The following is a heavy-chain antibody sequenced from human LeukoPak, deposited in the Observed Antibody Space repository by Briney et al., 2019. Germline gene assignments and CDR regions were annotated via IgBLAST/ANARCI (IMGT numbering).Heavy chain of an antibody. CDR1: GYTFTSYG. V-gene: IGHV1-18*01. Sequence: ASVKVSCKASGYTFTSYGIGWVRQAPGQGLEWMGWISAYNGNTNYAQKLQGRVTMTTDTSTSTAYMELRSLRSDDTAVYYCARAHYYSSSWYYYYYYMDVWGKGTTVTVSS. CDR2: ISAYNGNT. D-gene: IGHD6-13*01. CDR3: ARAHYYSSSWYYYYYYMDV. J-gene: IGHJ6*03.